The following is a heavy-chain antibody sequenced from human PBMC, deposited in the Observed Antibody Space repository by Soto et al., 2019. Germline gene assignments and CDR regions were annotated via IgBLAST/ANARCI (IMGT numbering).Heavy chain of an antibody. CDR1: GGSISSYY. CDR2: IYYSGST. V-gene: IGHV4-59*08. CDR3: ARLNRYLFDY. D-gene: IGHD1-20*01. J-gene: IGHJ4*02. Sequence: PSETLSLTCTVSGGSISSYYWSWIRQPPGKGLEWIGYIYYSGSTNYNPSLKSRVTISVDTSKNQFSLKLSSVTAADTAVYYCARLNRYLFDYWGQGTLVTVSS.